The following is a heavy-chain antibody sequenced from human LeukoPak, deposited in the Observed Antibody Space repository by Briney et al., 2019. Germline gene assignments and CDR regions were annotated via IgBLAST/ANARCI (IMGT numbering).Heavy chain of an antibody. CDR1: GFTFSSYA. D-gene: IGHD3-16*02. Sequence: GGSLRLSCAASGFTFSSYAMSWVRQAPGKGLEWVSAISGSGGSTYYADSVKGRFTISRDTAKNTLYLQMNSLRAEDTAAYYCTRGRLSPDYWGQGTLVTVSS. J-gene: IGHJ4*02. CDR3: TRGRLSPDY. CDR2: ISGSGGST. V-gene: IGHV3-23*01.